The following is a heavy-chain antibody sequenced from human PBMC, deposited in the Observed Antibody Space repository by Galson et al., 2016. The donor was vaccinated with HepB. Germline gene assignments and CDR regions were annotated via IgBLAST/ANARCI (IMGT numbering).Heavy chain of an antibody. Sequence: RLSXAASGXTFSNYGMHWVRXAPGKGLEXXXTISYDGSNEHYPDSVKGRFTISRDISKNTLYLQMNSLRAEATAVYYCTKDYEAWSQAPAIPLEYWGHXTLVXVSS. CDR3: TKDYEAWSQAPAIPLEY. D-gene: IGHD2-2*01. J-gene: IGHJ4*01. V-gene: IGHV3-30*18. CDR1: GXTFSNYG. CDR2: ISYDGSNE.